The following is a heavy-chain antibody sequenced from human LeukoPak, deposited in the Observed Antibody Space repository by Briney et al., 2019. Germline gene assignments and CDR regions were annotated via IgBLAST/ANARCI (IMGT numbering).Heavy chain of an antibody. CDR3: ARDYGDYVFNI. CDR1: GDPISSYY. Sequence: PSETLSLTCTVSGDPISSYYWSWIRQPPGKGLEWIGYIYYSGSTNYNPSLKSRVTISVDTSKNQFSLKLSSVTAADTAVYYCARDYGDYVFNIRGQGTMVTVSS. D-gene: IGHD4-17*01. J-gene: IGHJ3*02. CDR2: IYYSGST. V-gene: IGHV4-59*01.